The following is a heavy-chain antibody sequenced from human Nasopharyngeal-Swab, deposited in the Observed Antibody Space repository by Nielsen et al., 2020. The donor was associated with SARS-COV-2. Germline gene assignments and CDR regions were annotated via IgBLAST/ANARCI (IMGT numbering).Heavy chain of an antibody. CDR3: AREEQEVADAFDI. CDR1: GYTFTRYY. Sequence: ASVKVSCKASGYTFTRYYMHWVRQAPGQGLEWMGIINPSGGSTSYAQKFQGRVTMTRDTSTSTVYMELSSLRSEDTAVYYCAREEQEVADAFDIWGQGTMVTVSS. CDR2: INPSGGST. J-gene: IGHJ3*02. V-gene: IGHV1-46*01. D-gene: IGHD1/OR15-1a*01.